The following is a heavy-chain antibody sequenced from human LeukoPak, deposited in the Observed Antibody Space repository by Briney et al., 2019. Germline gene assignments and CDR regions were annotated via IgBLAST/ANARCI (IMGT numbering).Heavy chain of an antibody. CDR3: AKQANTMVRGVSSVNYFDY. Sequence: GGSLRLSCTASGFPFSAYSMNWVRQAPGKGLEWVSGISWNSGSIGYADSVKGRFTISRDNAKNSLYLQMNSLRAEDMALYYCAKQANTMVRGVSSVNYFDYWGQGTLVTVSS. V-gene: IGHV3-9*03. CDR2: ISWNSGSI. J-gene: IGHJ4*02. D-gene: IGHD3-10*01. CDR1: GFPFSAYS.